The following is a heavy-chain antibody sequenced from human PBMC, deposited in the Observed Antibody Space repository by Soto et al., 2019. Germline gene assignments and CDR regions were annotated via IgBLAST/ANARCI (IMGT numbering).Heavy chain of an antibody. Sequence: ASVKVSCKAAGYTCTSYGISWVRQAPGQGLEWMGWISAYNGNTNYAQKLQGRVTMTTDTSTSTAYMELRSLRSDDTAVYYCARWAGGYHDFWSGYFDYWGQGTLVTVSS. CDR1: GYTCTSYG. CDR2: ISAYNGNT. V-gene: IGHV1-18*01. J-gene: IGHJ4*02. CDR3: ARWAGGYHDFWSGYFDY. D-gene: IGHD3-3*01.